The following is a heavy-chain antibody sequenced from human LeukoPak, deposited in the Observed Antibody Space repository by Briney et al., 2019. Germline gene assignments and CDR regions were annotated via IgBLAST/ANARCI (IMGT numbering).Heavy chain of an antibody. D-gene: IGHD6-13*01. CDR2: IIPIFGTA. V-gene: IGHV1-69*05. Sequence: ASVKVSCKASGGTFSSYAISWVRQAPGQGLEWMGGIIPIFGTANYAQKFQGRVTITTDESTSTAYMELSSLRSEDTAVYYCARDPLAYSSSWYFGYWGRGTLVTVSS. CDR3: ARDPLAYSSSWYFGY. J-gene: IGHJ4*02. CDR1: GGTFSSYA.